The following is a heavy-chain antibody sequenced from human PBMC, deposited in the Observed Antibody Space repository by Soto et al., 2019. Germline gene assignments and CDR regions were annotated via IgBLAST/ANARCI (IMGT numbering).Heavy chain of an antibody. J-gene: IGHJ5*02. D-gene: IGHD2-2*01. Sequence: PSETLSLTCTVSGGSISSYYWSWIRQPPGKGLEWIGYIYYNGNTKYNPSLKSRVTISVDTSKNQFSLKLSSVTAADTAVYFCARVYCSSTSCYPWGNWFDPWGQGTLVTVS. V-gene: IGHV4-59*01. CDR1: GGSISSYY. CDR2: IYYNGNT. CDR3: ARVYCSSTSCYPWGNWFDP.